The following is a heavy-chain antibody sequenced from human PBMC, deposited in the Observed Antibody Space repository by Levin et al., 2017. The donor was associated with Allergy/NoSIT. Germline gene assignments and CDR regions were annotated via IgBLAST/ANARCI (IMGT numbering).Heavy chain of an antibody. V-gene: IGHV4-59*01. D-gene: IGHD3-10*02. J-gene: IGHJ4*02. CDR1: GGSISSYY. CDR3: AARRLFEEYYFDY. CDR2: IYYSGST. Sequence: SETLSLTCTVSGGSISSYYWSWIRQPPGKGLEWIGYIYYSGSTNYNPSLKSRVTISVDTSKNQFSLKLSSVTAADTAVYYCAARRLFEEYYFDYWGQGTLVTVSS.